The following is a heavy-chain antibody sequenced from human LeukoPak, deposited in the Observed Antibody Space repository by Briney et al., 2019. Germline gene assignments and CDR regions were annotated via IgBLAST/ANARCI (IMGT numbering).Heavy chain of an antibody. CDR1: GGSISSSSYY. D-gene: IGHD3-3*01. J-gene: IGHJ6*02. CDR2: IYYSGST. CDR3: VLQYYDFWSGYSYGMDV. Sequence: SETLSLTCTVSGGSISSSSYYWGWLRQPPGKGLEWIGSIYYSGSTYYNPSLKSRVTISVDTSKNQFSLKLSSVTAADTAVYYCVLQYYDFWSGYSYGMDVWGQGTTVTVSS. V-gene: IGHV4-39*01.